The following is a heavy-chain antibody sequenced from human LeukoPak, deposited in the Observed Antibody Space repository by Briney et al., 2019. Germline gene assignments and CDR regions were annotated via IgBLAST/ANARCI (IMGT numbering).Heavy chain of an antibody. CDR2: IYYSGST. J-gene: IGHJ6*02. D-gene: IGHD5-18*01. V-gene: IGHV4-59*08. Sequence: SETLSLTCTVSGGSISSYYWSWIRQPPGKGLEWIGYIYYSGSTNYNPSLKSRVTISVDTSKNQFSLKLSSVAAADTAVYYCARHGIPNSYGYEHDYYYYGMDVWGQGTTVTVSS. CDR1: GGSISSYY. CDR3: ARHGIPNSYGYEHDYYYYGMDV.